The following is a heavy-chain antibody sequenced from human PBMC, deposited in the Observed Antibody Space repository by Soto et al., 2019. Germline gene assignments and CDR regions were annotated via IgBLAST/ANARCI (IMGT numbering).Heavy chain of an antibody. CDR1: GGTFGSCA. J-gene: IGHJ4*02. CDR3: ARGEPNYDILTGPIDY. CDR2: IIPIFGTA. V-gene: IGHV1-69*13. D-gene: IGHD3-9*01. Sequence: GASVKVSCKASGGTFGSCAISWVRQAPGQGLEWMGGIIPIFGTANYAQKFQGRVTITADESTSTAYMELSSLRSEDTAVYYCARGEPNYDILTGPIDYWGQGTLVTVSS.